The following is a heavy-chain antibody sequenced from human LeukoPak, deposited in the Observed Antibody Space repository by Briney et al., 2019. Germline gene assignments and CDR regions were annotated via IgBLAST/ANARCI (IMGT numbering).Heavy chain of an antibody. D-gene: IGHD3-9*01. Sequence: SSETLSLTCAVYGGSFSGYYWSWIRQPPGKGLEWIGEINHSGSTNYNPSLKSRVTISVDTSKNQFSLKLSSVTAADTAVYYCARRAVRYFDWMGVGRNNWFDPWGQGTLVTVSS. CDR3: ARRAVRYFDWMGVGRNNWFDP. V-gene: IGHV4-34*01. CDR1: GGSFSGYY. J-gene: IGHJ5*02. CDR2: INHSGST.